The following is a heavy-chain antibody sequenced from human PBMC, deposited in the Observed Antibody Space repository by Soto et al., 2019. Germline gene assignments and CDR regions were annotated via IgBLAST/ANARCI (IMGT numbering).Heavy chain of an antibody. CDR2: ISHDGSST. V-gene: IGHV3-74*01. CDR1: GFSFSGLW. J-gene: IGHJ3*02. CDR3: TRLFIAVAHFAFQI. D-gene: IGHD6-19*01. Sequence: EVQLVESGGGLVQPGGSMRLSCAASGFSFSGLWVHWVRQAAGEGLVWVSRISHDGSSTSYADSVEGRFTITRDNARNTVNAQMISLKDEETALYDCTRLFIAVAHFAFQIWGQGIMVTVSS.